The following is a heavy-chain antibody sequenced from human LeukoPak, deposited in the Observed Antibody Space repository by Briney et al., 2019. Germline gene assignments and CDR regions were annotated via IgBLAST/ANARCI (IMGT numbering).Heavy chain of an antibody. CDR3: ARDPLRSSFDS. J-gene: IGHJ4*02. Sequence: SETLSLTCTVSGGSLQSNHWAWIRQPAGKGLEGIGRLHVSGNTNCHPSLKSRVTISVDTSKNQFSLKMTSATAADPAVYFCARDPLRSSFDSWGQGILVTVSS. CDR1: GGSLQSNH. CDR2: LHVSGNT. V-gene: IGHV4-4*07. D-gene: IGHD1-26*01.